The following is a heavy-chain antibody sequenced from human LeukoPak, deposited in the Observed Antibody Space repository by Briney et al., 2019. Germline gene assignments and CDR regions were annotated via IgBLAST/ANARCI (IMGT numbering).Heavy chain of an antibody. CDR1: GFTFSSYW. V-gene: IGHV3-7*01. D-gene: IGHD2-2*01. CDR2: IKQDGSEK. J-gene: IGHJ6*03. Sequence: PGGSLRLSCAASGFTFSSYWMSWVRQAPGKGLEWVANIKQDGSEKYYVDSVKGRFTISRDNAKNSLYLQMNSLRAEDTAVYYCARDEGVCSSTSCYYYYYYMDVWGKGTTVTVSS. CDR3: ARDEGVCSSTSCYYYYYYMDV.